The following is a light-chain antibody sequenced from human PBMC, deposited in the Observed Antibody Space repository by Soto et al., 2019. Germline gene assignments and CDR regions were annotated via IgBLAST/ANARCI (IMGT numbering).Light chain of an antibody. CDR1: QSISRW. Sequence: IQMTQSPSTLSASPWYRSTISFRAGQSISRWLAWYQQKPGKAPKVLIYDASTLESGVPSRFSGSGSGTEFTLTISRLQPDDSATYYCQQYRSYWTFGQGTKVDIK. J-gene: IGKJ1*01. CDR3: QQYRSYWT. CDR2: DAS. V-gene: IGKV1-5*01.